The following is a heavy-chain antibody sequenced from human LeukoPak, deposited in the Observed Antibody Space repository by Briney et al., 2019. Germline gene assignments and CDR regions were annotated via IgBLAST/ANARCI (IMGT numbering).Heavy chain of an antibody. CDR2: IYSSGST. CDR1: GGPINSDY. V-gene: IGHV4-59*01. J-gene: IGHJ3*02. CDR3: ARGAGRWAI. Sequence: SETLSLTCTVSGGPINSDYWNWLRQPPGQGLEWIGYIYSSGSTNYNPSLNSRVSISIDTSKNQLSLELGAVTATDTAVFYCARGAGRWAIWGQGTMVTVSS. D-gene: IGHD4-23*01.